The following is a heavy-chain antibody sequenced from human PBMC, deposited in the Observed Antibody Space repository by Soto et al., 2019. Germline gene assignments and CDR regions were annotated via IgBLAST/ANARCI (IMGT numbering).Heavy chain of an antibody. D-gene: IGHD2-15*01. CDR3: ARDCSLGSRYCRWFDP. J-gene: IGHJ5*02. Sequence: EVQLVESGGGLVQPGGSLRLSCVASGFTLSGYAMNWVRQAPGKGLELVSYISSSSSNIQYAGSVKGRFTISRDNAKNSLHLQINSRRDEDTAVYYCARDCSLGSRYCRWFDPWGQGTLVTVSS. CDR2: ISSSSSNI. V-gene: IGHV3-48*02. CDR1: GFTLSGYA.